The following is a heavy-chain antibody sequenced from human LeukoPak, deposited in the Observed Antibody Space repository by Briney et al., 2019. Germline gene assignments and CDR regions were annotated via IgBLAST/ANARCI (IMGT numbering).Heavy chain of an antibody. D-gene: IGHD2-2*02. CDR3: ARGPRGIVVVPAAIGMRYNWFDP. Sequence: PSETLSLTCAVYGGSFSGYYWSWIRQPPGKGLEWIGEINHSGSTNYNPSLKSRVTISVDTSKNQFSLKLSSVTAADTAVYYCARGPRGIVVVPAAIGMRYNWFDPWGQGTLVTVSS. CDR1: GGSFSGYY. V-gene: IGHV4-34*01. CDR2: INHSGST. J-gene: IGHJ5*02.